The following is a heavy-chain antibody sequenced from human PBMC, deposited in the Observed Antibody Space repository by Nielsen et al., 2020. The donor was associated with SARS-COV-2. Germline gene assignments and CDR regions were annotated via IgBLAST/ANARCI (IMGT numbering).Heavy chain of an antibody. V-gene: IGHV1-8*01. CDR1: GYTFTSYD. J-gene: IGHJ6*02. D-gene: IGHD5-18*01. Sequence: ASVKVSCKASGYTFTSYDINWVRQATGQGLVWMGWMNPNSGNTGYAQKFQGRVTMTRNTSISTAYMELSSPRSEDTAVYYCASKGDTAMADYYYYGMDVWGQGTTVTVSS. CDR3: ASKGDTAMADYYYYGMDV. CDR2: MNPNSGNT.